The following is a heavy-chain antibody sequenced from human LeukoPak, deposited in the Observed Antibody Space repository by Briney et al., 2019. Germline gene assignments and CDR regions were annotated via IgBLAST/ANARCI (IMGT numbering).Heavy chain of an antibody. J-gene: IGHJ4*02. D-gene: IGHD6-19*01. Sequence: GGSLRLSCAASGFSFSTYSMIWVRQAPGKGLEWVSSVSGTSESIYYADSVRGRFTISRDNAKNTEYLQMNSPRAEDTAVYYCARWYSSGWYSDYWGQGTLVTVSS. CDR1: GFSFSTYS. V-gene: IGHV3-21*06. CDR2: VSGTSESI. CDR3: ARWYSSGWYSDY.